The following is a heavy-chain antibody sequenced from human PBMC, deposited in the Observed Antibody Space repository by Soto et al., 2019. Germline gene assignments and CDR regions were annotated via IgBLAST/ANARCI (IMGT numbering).Heavy chain of an antibody. V-gene: IGHV3-23*01. CDR1: GFTFSSCA. D-gene: IGHD3-9*01. CDR2: ISGSGDST. Sequence: EVQLLESGGGLVQPGGSLRVSCAASGFTFSSCAMSWVRQAPGKGLEWVSLISGSGDSTYYADSVKGRFTISRDNSKNILYLQRNSLSAEDKAVYYCANPPYDLVTSNPVFDYWGQGTLVTVSS. CDR3: ANPPYDLVTSNPVFDY. J-gene: IGHJ4*02.